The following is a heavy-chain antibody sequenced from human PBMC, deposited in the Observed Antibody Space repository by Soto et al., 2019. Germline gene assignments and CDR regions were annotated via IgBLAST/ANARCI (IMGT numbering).Heavy chain of an antibody. Sequence: QVQLVQSGAEVKKPGASVKVSCKASGYTFTSYDINWVRQATGQGLEWMGWMNPNSGNTGYAQKFQGRVTMTRNTSISTAYMELSSLRSEDTDVYYCARVRGYCSSTSCYWYYFDYWGQGTLVTVSS. J-gene: IGHJ4*02. D-gene: IGHD2-2*01. CDR2: MNPNSGNT. CDR3: ARVRGYCSSTSCYWYYFDY. CDR1: GYTFTSYD. V-gene: IGHV1-8*01.